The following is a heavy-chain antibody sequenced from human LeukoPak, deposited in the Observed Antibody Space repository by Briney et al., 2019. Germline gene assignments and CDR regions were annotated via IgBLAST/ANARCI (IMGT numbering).Heavy chain of an antibody. Sequence: LETLSLTCFVSGGSISTSTYYWGWLRQPPGKGLEWIGSINYRGSTFYNPSLKSRVTISVDTSKNQFSLELTSATAADTAVYYCARVQLWFGELLYGGFDYWGQGTLVTVSS. CDR3: ARVQLWFGELLYGGFDY. J-gene: IGHJ4*02. D-gene: IGHD3-10*01. CDR1: GGSISTSTYY. CDR2: INYRGST. V-gene: IGHV4-39*07.